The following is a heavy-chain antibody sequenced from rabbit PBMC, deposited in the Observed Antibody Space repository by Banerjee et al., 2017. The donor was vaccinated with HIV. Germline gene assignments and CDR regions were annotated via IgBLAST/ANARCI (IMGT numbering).Heavy chain of an antibody. CDR3: ARDLAGVIGWNFNL. J-gene: IGHJ4*01. Sequence: QEQLEESGGGLVKPEGSLKLSCTVSGFTLSSYVMCWVRQAPGKGLEWIGCINTGSGSAYYANWAKGRFTISRTSSTTVTLQMTSLTAADTASYFCARDLAGVIGWNFNLWGPGTLVT. D-gene: IGHD4-1*01. V-gene: IGHV1S45*01. CDR2: INTGSGSA. CDR1: GFTLSSYV.